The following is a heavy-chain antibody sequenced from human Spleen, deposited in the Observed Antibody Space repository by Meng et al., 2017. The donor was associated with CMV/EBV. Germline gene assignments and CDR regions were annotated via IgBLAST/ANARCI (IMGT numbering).Heavy chain of an antibody. CDR2: ISWDGGST. CDR3: ARDEQQLYDY. CDR1: GFTFDDYT. V-gene: IGHV3-43*01. Sequence: ETLSLTCAASGFTFDDYTMHWVRQAPGKGLEWVSLISWDGGSTYYADSVKGRFTISRDNAKNSLYLQMNSLRAEDTAVYYCARDEQQLYDYWGQGTLVTVSS. D-gene: IGHD6-13*01. J-gene: IGHJ4*02.